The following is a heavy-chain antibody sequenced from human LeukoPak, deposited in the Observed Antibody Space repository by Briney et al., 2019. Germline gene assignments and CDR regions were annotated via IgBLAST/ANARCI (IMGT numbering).Heavy chain of an antibody. CDR2: IKQDGSEK. CDR1: GFTFSSYW. V-gene: IGHV3-7*01. Sequence: GSLRLSCAASGFTFSSYWMSWVRQAPGKGLEWVANIKQDGSEKYYVDSVKGRFTISRDNAKNSLYLQMNSLRAEDTAVYYCARDWARWLQSLGYWGQGTLVTVSS. CDR3: ARDWARWLQSLGY. D-gene: IGHD5-24*01. J-gene: IGHJ4*02.